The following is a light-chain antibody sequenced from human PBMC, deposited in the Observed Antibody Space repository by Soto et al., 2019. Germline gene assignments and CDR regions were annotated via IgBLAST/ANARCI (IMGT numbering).Light chain of an antibody. CDR2: GAS. V-gene: IGKV3-15*01. J-gene: IGKJ1*01. Sequence: EKVMTQSPATLSVSPGERATLSCRASQSVSSNLAWYQQKPGQAPRLLIYGASTRATGIPARFSGSGSGTEITLTISSLQSEDFAVYYCQQYNNWPPWTFGQGTEVEIK. CDR1: QSVSSN. CDR3: QQYNNWPPWT.